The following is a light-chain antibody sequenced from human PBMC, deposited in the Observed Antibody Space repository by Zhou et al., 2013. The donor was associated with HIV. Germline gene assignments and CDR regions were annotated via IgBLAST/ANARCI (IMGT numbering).Light chain of an antibody. Sequence: EIVLTQSPGTLSLSPGERATLSCRASHTISANYLAWYQQKPGQAPRLLIYGASTRATGIPASFSGSGSGTEFTLTISSLQSEDFAVYYCQQYNTWPLTFGGGTKVEIK. CDR2: GAS. CDR1: HTISAN. CDR3: QQYNTWPLT. V-gene: IGKV3-15*01. J-gene: IGKJ4*01.